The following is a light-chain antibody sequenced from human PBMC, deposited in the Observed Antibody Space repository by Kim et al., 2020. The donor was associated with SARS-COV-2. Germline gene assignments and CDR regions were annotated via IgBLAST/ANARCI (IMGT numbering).Light chain of an antibody. Sequence: PGERATLSCRASQSVSSSYLAWYQQKPGQAPRLLIYGASSRATGIPDRFSGSGSGTDFTLTISRLEPEDFAVYYCQQYGSSPPKTFGQGTKVDIK. V-gene: IGKV3-20*01. J-gene: IGKJ1*01. CDR2: GAS. CDR3: QQYGSSPPKT. CDR1: QSVSSSY.